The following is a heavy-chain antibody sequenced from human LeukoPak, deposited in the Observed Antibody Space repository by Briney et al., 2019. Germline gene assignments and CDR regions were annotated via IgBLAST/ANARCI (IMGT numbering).Heavy chain of an antibody. J-gene: IGHJ6*02. CDR3: ARRGNYGDHYGMDV. V-gene: IGHV3-74*01. D-gene: IGHD4-17*01. CDR2: INSDGSST. CDR1: GFTFSSYW. Sequence: GGSLRLSCAASGFTFSSYWMHWVRQAPGKGLVWVSRINSDGSSTSYADSVKGRFTISRDNAKNTLYLQMNSLRAEDTAVYYCARRGNYGDHYGMDVWGQGTTVTVSS.